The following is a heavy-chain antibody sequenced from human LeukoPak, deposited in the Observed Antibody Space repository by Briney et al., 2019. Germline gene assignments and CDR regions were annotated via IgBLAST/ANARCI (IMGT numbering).Heavy chain of an antibody. CDR3: ARKVGGGYYFYAFDI. V-gene: IGHV4-59*01. CDR2: IYYSGST. J-gene: IGHJ3*02. CDR1: GGSISSYY. Sequence: SETLSLTCAVSGGSISSYYWSWIRQPPGKGLEWIGYIYYSGSTNYNPSLKSRVTISVDTSKNQFSLKLSSVTAADTAVYYCARKVGGGYYFYAFDIWGQGTMVTVSS. D-gene: IGHD3-3*01.